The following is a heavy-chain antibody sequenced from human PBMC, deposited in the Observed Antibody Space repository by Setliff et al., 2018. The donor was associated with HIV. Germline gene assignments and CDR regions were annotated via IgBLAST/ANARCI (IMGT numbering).Heavy chain of an antibody. J-gene: IGHJ6*03. Sequence: PSETLSLTCAVFGESVSGYYWSWIRQPPGKGLEWIGEINHTGSTNYNPSLKSRVTISVDTSKNQFSLKLSSVTAADTAVYYCARDRSNWNYGKNYMDVWGKGTTVTVSS. CDR3: ARDRSNWNYGKNYMDV. CDR1: GESVSGYY. D-gene: IGHD1-7*01. CDR2: INHTGST. V-gene: IGHV4-34*01.